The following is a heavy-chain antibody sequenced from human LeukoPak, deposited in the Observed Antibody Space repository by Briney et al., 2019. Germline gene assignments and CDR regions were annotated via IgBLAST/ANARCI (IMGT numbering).Heavy chain of an antibody. Sequence: GESLEISCKGSGFPFSSFYIGWVRQLPGKGLEWMGIIYPYDSDTRYGPSFQGQVTISVDMSISTAYLQWNSLKASDTAIYYCARRRGGSGAYYVDYWGQGTLVTVSS. CDR2: IYPYDSDT. CDR3: ARRRGGSGAYYVDY. V-gene: IGHV5-51*01. CDR1: GFPFSSFY. J-gene: IGHJ4*02. D-gene: IGHD3-10*01.